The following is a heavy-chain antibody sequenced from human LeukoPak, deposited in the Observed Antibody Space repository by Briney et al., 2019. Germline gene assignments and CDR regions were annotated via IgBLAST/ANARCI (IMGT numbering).Heavy chain of an antibody. CDR2: INPSGGST. CDR1: GYTFTSYY. Sequence: ASVKVSCKASGYTFTSYYMHWVRQAPGQGLEWMGIINPSGGSTSYAQKFQGRVTMTRDTSTSTVYMELSSLRSEDTAMYYCASPRLGYCSSTSCRPDAFDIWGQGTMVTVSS. J-gene: IGHJ3*02. CDR3: ASPRLGYCSSTSCRPDAFDI. D-gene: IGHD2-2*01. V-gene: IGHV1-46*01.